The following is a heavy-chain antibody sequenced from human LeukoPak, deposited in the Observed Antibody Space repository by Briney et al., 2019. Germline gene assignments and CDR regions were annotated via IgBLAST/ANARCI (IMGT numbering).Heavy chain of an antibody. J-gene: IGHJ4*02. D-gene: IGHD2-15*01. V-gene: IGHV3-23*01. Sequence: GGSLRLSCAASGFTFSSYAMSWVRQAPGKGLEWVSAISGSGGSTYYAASVKGRFTISRDSSKNTLYLQMNSLRAEDTAVYYCARETVGYCSGGSCYAPHYWGQGTLVTVSS. CDR2: ISGSGGST. CDR1: GFTFSSYA. CDR3: ARETVGYCSGGSCYAPHY.